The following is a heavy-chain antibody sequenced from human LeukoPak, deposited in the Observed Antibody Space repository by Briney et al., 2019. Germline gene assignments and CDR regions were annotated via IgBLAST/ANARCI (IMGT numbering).Heavy chain of an antibody. V-gene: IGHV3-33*01. CDR2: IWYDGSNK. CDR3: GRLSGSYFDY. D-gene: IGHD1-26*01. Sequence: GGSLRLSCAASGFTFSSHGMHWVRQAPGKGLEWVAVIWYDGSNKYYADSVKGRLTISRDNSKNTLYLQMNSLRAEDTAVYYCGRLSGSYFDYWGQGTLVTVSS. J-gene: IGHJ4*02. CDR1: GFTFSSHG.